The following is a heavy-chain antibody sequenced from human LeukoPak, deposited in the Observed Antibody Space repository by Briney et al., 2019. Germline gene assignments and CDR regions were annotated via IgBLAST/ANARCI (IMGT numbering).Heavy chain of an antibody. J-gene: IGHJ4*02. CDR3: ARDLSGYTRFDY. Sequence: SVKVSCKASGGTFSSYAISWVRQAPGQGLEWMGGIIPIFGTANYAQKFQGRVTITADESTSSAYMELSSLRSEDTAVYYCARDLSGYTRFDYWGQGTLVTVSS. CDR1: GGTFSSYA. CDR2: IIPIFGTA. V-gene: IGHV1-69*01. D-gene: IGHD5-18*01.